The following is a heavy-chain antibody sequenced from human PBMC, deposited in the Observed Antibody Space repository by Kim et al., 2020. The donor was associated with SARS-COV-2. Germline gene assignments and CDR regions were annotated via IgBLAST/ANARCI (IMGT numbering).Heavy chain of an antibody. J-gene: IGHJ4*02. V-gene: IGHV3-30*01. D-gene: IGHD5-12*01. CDR3: ARPFLDGYNVHAFDY. Sequence: SVKGRFTISRDNSKNTLYLQMNSLRAEDTAVYYCARPFLDGYNVHAFDYWGQGTLVTVSS.